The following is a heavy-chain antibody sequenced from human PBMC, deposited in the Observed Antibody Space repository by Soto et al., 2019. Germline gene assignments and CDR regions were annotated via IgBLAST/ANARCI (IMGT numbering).Heavy chain of an antibody. V-gene: IGHV1-46*01. D-gene: IGHD3-22*01. Sequence: ASVKVSCKASGYTFTSYYMHWVRQAPGQGLEWMGIINPSGGSTSYAQKFQGRVTMTRDTSTSTVYMELSSLRSADTAVYFCARPLHDRNFYHGLAVWGQGTTVTVSS. CDR1: GYTFTSYY. J-gene: IGHJ6*02. CDR2: INPSGGST. CDR3: ARPLHDRNFYHGLAV.